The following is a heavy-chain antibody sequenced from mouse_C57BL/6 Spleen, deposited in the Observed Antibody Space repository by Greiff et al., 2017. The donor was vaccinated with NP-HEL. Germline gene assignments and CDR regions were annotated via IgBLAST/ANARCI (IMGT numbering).Heavy chain of an antibody. D-gene: IGHD2-3*01. CDR2: INPKNGGT. CDR3: LYDGYYVDY. CDR1: GYTFTDYY. Sequence: EVQLQQSGPELVKPGASVKISCKASGYTFTDYYMNWVKQSHGQSLEWIGDINPKNGGTSYNQKFKGKATLTVDKSSSTAYMELRSLTSEDSAVYYCLYDGYYVDYWGKGTTLTVSS. J-gene: IGHJ2*01. V-gene: IGHV1-26*01.